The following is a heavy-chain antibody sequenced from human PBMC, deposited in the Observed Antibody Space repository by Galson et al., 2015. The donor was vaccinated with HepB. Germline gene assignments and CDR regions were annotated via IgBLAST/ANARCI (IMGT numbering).Heavy chain of an antibody. CDR1: GFTFSSYW. D-gene: IGHD3-10*01. J-gene: IGHJ3*02. CDR3: ARDRGLAFDM. V-gene: IGHV3-74*03. CDR2: INNDGSST. Sequence: SLRLSCAASGFTFSSYWMHWVRQAPGKGLVWVSRINNDGSSTEYADSVKGRFTLSRDNAKNTVYLQMSSLRVEDTAVYYCARDRGLAFDMWGQGTMVSVSS.